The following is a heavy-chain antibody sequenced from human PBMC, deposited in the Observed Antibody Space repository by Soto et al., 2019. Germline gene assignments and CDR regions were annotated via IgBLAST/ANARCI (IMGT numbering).Heavy chain of an antibody. CDR1: GFTFDDYA. V-gene: IGHV3-9*01. Sequence: EVQLVESGGGLVQPGRSLRLSCAASGFTFDDYAMHWVRQAPGKGLEWVSGISWNSGSIGYADSVKGRFTISRDNAKNSLYLQMDSLRAEDTALYYCAKDFSPSGSSSPSFDYWGQGTLVTVSS. CDR3: AKDFSPSGSSSPSFDY. J-gene: IGHJ4*02. D-gene: IGHD6-6*01. CDR2: ISWNSGSI.